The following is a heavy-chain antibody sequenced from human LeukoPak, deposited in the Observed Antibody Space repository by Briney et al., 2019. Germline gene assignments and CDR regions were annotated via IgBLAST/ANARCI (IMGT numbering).Heavy chain of an antibody. CDR1: GGSISSRSYY. Sequence: SETLSLTCTVSGGSISSRSYYWGWIRQPPGKGLEWIGSIYYSGSTYYNPSLKSRVTISVDTSKNQFSLKLSSVTAADTAVYYCARDYTYSVDVWGKGTTVTVSS. CDR3: ARDYTYSVDV. V-gene: IGHV4-39*07. J-gene: IGHJ6*04. D-gene: IGHD5-12*01. CDR2: IYYSGST.